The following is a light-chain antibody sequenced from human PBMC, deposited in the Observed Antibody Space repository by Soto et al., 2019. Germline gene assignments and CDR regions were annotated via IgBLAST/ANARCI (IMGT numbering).Light chain of an antibody. CDR2: EDN. CDR3: QAYDYSLSGSV. V-gene: IGLV6-57*04. Sequence: NFMLTQPHSVSESPGKTVTISCTRSSGSIASNYVQWYQQRPGSAPTTVIYEDNQRPSGVPDRFSGSKSGTSASLAITGLQVEDEADYYCQAYDYSLSGSVFGGGTKVTVL. CDR1: SGSIASNY. J-gene: IGLJ3*02.